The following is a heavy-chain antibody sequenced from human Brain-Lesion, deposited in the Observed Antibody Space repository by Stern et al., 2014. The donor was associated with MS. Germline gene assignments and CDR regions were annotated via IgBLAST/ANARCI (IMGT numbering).Heavy chain of an antibody. CDR2: ISFDGSNK. CDR3: AKDRQWLTYFFDY. Sequence: QVQLVESGGGVVQPGRPLRLSCAASGFTFSSFGMHWVRQAPGKGLEWVAVISFDGSNKYYADSGKGRFTISRDNSKNTLYMQMNSLRAEDTAVYYCAKDRQWLTYFFDYWGQGSLVTVSS. CDR1: GFTFSSFG. D-gene: IGHD3-22*01. V-gene: IGHV3-30*18. J-gene: IGHJ4*02.